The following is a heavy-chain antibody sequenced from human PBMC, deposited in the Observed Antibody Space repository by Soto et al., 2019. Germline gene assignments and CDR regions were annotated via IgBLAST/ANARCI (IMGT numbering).Heavy chain of an antibody. D-gene: IGHD2-8*02. CDR3: ARDKLTGLFDY. V-gene: IGHV4-34*01. J-gene: IGHJ4*02. CDR2: INHSGST. CDR1: GGAFSGYY. Sequence: QVQLQQWGAGLLKPSETLSLTCAVYGGAFSGYYWTRIRQPPGTGLEWIGEINHSGSTNYNPSLKSRVTISVDTSKNQFSLKLTSVTAADTAVYYCARDKLTGLFDYWGQGTLVTVSS.